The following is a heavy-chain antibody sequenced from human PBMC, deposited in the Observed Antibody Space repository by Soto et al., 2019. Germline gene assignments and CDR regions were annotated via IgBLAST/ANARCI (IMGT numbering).Heavy chain of an antibody. CDR3: SLYNCGSTCRGKYDYFDY. V-gene: IGHV3-23*01. CDR1: GFTFSSYA. D-gene: IGHD1-20*01. CDR2: ISGSGGNT. Sequence: PGGSLRLSCAASGFTFSSYAMTWVRQAPGKGLEWVSGISGSGGNTYYADTVKGRFTISRDNSKNMVYLKMNSLRAEDTAVYYCSLYNCGSTCRGKYDYFDYWGQGTLVTVSS. J-gene: IGHJ4*02.